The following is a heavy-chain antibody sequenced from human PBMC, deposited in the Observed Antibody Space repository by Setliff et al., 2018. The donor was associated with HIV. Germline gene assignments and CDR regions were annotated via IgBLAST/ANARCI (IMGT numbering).Heavy chain of an antibody. CDR3: ARGGAFCGRDSCYYLDY. CDR2: IYYSGSA. J-gene: IGHJ4*02. D-gene: IGHD2-21*02. Sequence: PSETLSLTCTVSGGSISSSSYYWGWIRHSPGKGLEWIGYIYYSGSATYNPSLKSQASISVDTSRNEFSLKLSSVTAADTAVYFCARGGAFCGRDSCYYLDYWGQGNPVTVS. V-gene: IGHV4-39*07. CDR1: GGSISSSSYY.